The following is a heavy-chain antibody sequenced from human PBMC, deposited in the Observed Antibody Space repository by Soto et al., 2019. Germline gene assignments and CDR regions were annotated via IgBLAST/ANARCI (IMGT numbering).Heavy chain of an antibody. CDR2: INPTSGST. J-gene: IGHJ4*02. V-gene: IGHV1-46*02. CDR1: GYNFDTYF. Sequence: QVQLVQSGAEVKKPGASVKVSCKASGYNFDTYFIHWVRQAPGQGLEWMGIINPTSGSTTYAQICPGRVTMTRDTSTSTVYMELSSQRSEDTAIYYCTSGYLRTVYYGEGFDFWGQGTLVTVSS. D-gene: IGHD3-9*01. CDR3: TSGYLRTVYYGEGFDF.